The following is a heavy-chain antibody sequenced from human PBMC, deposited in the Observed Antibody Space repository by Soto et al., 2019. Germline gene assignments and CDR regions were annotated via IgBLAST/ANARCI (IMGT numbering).Heavy chain of an antibody. CDR3: VKNRGSFDV. CDR2: ISGRGGST. Sequence: EVQLLESGGGLVQPGGSLRLSCAASGFIYSTNDMTWVRQAPGKGLEWVSTISGRGGSTSYADSVKGRFTISRGNSMNTLYLQTNNVRAEDTALYYCVKNRGSFDVWGQGPLVTVSS. J-gene: IGHJ4*02. V-gene: IGHV3-23*01. D-gene: IGHD3-16*01. CDR1: GFIYSTND.